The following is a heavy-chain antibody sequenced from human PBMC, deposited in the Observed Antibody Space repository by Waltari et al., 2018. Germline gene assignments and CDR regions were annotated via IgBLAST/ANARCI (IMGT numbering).Heavy chain of an antibody. Sequence: QVQMVQSGAEVKKPGASVKVSCKASGYSFTAYYLHWVRQAPGQGVEWMGRINPNSGATTYAQMFQGRVTMTRDTSISTAYMEVTGLRSDDTAVYYCARVLSTVQLGIFAYWGQGTVVTVSS. J-gene: IGHJ4*02. V-gene: IGHV1-2*06. CDR2: INPNSGAT. CDR3: ARVLSTVQLGIFAY. D-gene: IGHD7-27*01. CDR1: GYSFTAYY.